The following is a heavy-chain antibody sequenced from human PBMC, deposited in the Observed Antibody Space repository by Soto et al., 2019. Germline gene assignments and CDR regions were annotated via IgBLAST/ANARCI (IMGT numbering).Heavy chain of an antibody. CDR3: AHGSGWLFDY. J-gene: IGHJ4*02. D-gene: IGHD6-19*01. Sequence: QITLKESGPTLVKPTQTLTLTCTFTGFSLSSSHVAVGWIRQPPGKAPECLAFIYWDGNEHYSPSLRSRLTLTKDTSKPQLFLPMADRDPEDTATYFCAHGSGWLFDYWGQGTRVTVSS. CDR2: IYWDGNE. CDR1: GFSLSSSHVA. V-gene: IGHV2-5*02.